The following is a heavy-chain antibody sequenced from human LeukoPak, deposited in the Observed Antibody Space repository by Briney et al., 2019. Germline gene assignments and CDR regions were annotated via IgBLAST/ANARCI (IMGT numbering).Heavy chain of an antibody. CDR2: IYSGGST. CDR3: ARNRYGSGSFAFDI. V-gene: IGHV3-53*04. J-gene: IGHJ3*02. D-gene: IGHD3-10*01. CDR1: GFTVSSNY. Sequence: GGSLRLSCAASGFTVSSNYMSWVRQAPGKGLEWVSVIYSGGSTYYADSVKGRFTISRHNSKNTLYLQMNSLRAEDTAVYYCARNRYGSGSFAFDIWGKGTMVTVSS.